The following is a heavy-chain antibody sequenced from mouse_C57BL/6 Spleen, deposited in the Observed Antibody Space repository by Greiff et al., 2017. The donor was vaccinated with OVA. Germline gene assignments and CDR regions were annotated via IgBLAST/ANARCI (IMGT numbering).Heavy chain of an antibody. D-gene: IGHD1-1*01. CDR2: FNPGSGGT. CDR3: ARSGYYGSSSYFDY. CDR1: GYAFTNYL. Sequence: QVQLQQSGAELVRPGTSVTVSCKASGYAFTNYLIEWVKQRPGQGLKWIGVFNPGSGGTNYNEKFKGKATLTQDKSSSTAYMQLSSLTSEDSAVYFCARSGYYGSSSYFDYWGQGTTLTVSS. V-gene: IGHV1-54*01. J-gene: IGHJ2*01.